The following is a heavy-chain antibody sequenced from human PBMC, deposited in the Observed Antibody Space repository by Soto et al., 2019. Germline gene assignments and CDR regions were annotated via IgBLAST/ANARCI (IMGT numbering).Heavy chain of an antibody. CDR1: GFTFSRHG. CDR3: AKVYVSTARSFDY. D-gene: IGHD6-6*01. J-gene: IGHJ4*02. V-gene: IGHV3-23*01. Sequence: GESLKISCVASGFTFSRHGLSWVRQAPGKGLEWVSTINPSGDSTLYADSVKGRVTISRDNSKNTVYLQMNSLSVGDTADYLCAKVYVSTARSFDYWGQGALVPVSS. CDR2: INPSGDST.